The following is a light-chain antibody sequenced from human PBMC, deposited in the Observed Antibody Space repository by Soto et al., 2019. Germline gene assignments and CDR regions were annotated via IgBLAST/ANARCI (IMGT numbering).Light chain of an antibody. V-gene: IGKV3-11*01. J-gene: IGKJ4*01. Sequence: EIVLTQSPATLSLSPGERATLSCRASQSVSSYLAWYQQKPGQGPRLLIYDASNRATGIPARFSGSGSGTDFSLTISSLGPEDFAVYYCQQRSNWPLTFGGGTKVEIK. CDR3: QQRSNWPLT. CDR1: QSVSSY. CDR2: DAS.